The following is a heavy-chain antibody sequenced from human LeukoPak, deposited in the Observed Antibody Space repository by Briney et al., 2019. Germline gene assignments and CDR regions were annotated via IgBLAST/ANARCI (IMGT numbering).Heavy chain of an antibody. Sequence: GGSLRLSCAASGFTFDDYGMSWVRQAPGKGLEWVSGINWNGGSTGYADSLKGRFTISRDNAKNSLYLQMSSLRAEDTAVYYCARDGGVAALDYWGQGTLVTVSS. D-gene: IGHD6-6*01. V-gene: IGHV3-20*04. CDR3: ARDGGVAALDY. CDR1: GFTFDDYG. CDR2: INWNGGST. J-gene: IGHJ4*02.